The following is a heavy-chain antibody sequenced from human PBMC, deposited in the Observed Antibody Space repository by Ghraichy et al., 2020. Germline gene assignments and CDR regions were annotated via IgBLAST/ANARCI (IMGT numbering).Heavy chain of an antibody. V-gene: IGHV3-21*01. CDR1: GFTFSSYS. CDR3: ARDPAAANNPFDY. CDR2: ISSSSSYI. J-gene: IGHJ4*02. D-gene: IGHD6-13*01. Sequence: GGSLRLSCAASGFTFSSYSMNWVRQAPGKGLEWVSSISSSSSYIYYADSVKGRFTISRDNAKNSLYLQMNSLRAEDTAVYYCARDPAAANNPFDYWGQGTLVTVSS.